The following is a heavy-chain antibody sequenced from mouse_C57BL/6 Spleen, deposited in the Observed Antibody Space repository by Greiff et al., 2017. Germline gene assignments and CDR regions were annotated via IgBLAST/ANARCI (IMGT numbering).Heavy chain of an antibody. Sequence: VQLKQSGPELVKPGASVKMSCKASGYTFTDYNMHWVKQSHGKSLEWIGYINPNNGGTSYNQKFKGKATLTVNKSSSKAYMELSSLTSEDSSVYYCARDYGNYVFYFDYWGQGTTLTVSS. CDR3: ARDYGNYVFYFDY. D-gene: IGHD2-1*01. CDR1: GYTFTDYN. V-gene: IGHV1-22*01. CDR2: INPNNGGT. J-gene: IGHJ2*01.